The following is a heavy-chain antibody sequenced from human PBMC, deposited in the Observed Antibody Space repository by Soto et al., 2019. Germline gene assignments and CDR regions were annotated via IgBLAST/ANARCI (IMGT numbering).Heavy chain of an antibody. D-gene: IGHD6-19*01. Sequence: HGESLTISCKVSGYNFGTYWISWVRQMPGKGLEWMGRIAPSDPYTYYSPSFQGHVTISADTSISTAYLQWSSLKASDTAVYYCARHLPSGWVYGVDVWGQGKTVTVSS. CDR1: GYNFGTYW. CDR2: IAPSDPYT. J-gene: IGHJ6*02. V-gene: IGHV5-10-1*01. CDR3: ARHLPSGWVYGVDV.